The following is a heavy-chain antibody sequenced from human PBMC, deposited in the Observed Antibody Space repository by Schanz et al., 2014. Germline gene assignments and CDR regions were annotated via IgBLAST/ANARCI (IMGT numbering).Heavy chain of an antibody. CDR3: AKDISDTSGKDDY. V-gene: IGHV3-11*05. J-gene: IGHJ4*02. CDR2: VSSSSSYT. D-gene: IGHD3-22*01. CDR1: GFTFSDYY. Sequence: QVQLVESGGGVVQPGRSLRLSCAASGFTFSDYYMSWIRQAPGKGLEWVSYVSSSSSYTHYADSVKGRFTISRDNAKNTLYLQMNSLRVEDSAIYYCAKDISDTSGKDDYWGQGTLVTGSS.